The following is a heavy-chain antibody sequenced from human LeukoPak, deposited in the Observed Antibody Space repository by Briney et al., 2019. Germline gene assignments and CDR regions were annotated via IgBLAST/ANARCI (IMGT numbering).Heavy chain of an antibody. V-gene: IGHV3-13*01. J-gene: IGHJ6*02. CDR3: ARDRHGMAV. Sequence: GGSLRLSCADSGFTLSSYDMHWVRQVTGKGLEWVSAIGVAGDTYYPGSVKGRFIITRENAKNSLYLQMNSLRVEDTAVYYCARDRHGMAVWGQGTTVVVSS. CDR2: IGVAGDT. CDR1: GFTLSSYD.